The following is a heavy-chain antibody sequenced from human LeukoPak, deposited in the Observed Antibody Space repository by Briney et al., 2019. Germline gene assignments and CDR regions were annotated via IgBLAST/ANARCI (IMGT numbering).Heavy chain of an antibody. Sequence: GGSLRLSCAASGFTFSDYYMSWIRQAPGKGLEWVSYISSSGSTIYYADSVKGRFTISRDNAKNSLYLQMNSLRAEDTAVYYCARDYYDSSGYPVGVFDIWGQGTMVTVFS. D-gene: IGHD3-22*01. J-gene: IGHJ3*02. V-gene: IGHV3-11*04. CDR3: ARDYYDSSGYPVGVFDI. CDR1: GFTFSDYY. CDR2: ISSSGSTI.